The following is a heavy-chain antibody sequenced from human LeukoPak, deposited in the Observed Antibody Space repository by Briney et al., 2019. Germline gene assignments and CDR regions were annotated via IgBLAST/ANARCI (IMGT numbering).Heavy chain of an antibody. Sequence: GGSLRLSCAASGFTFSSYWMSWVRQAPGKGLEWVANIKQDGSEKYYVDSVKGRFTISRDNAKNSLYLQMNSLRAEDTAVYFCARSRYSSTWYLQNFELDYWGQGTLVTVSS. V-gene: IGHV3-7*01. CDR1: GFTFSSYW. CDR2: IKQDGSEK. J-gene: IGHJ4*02. D-gene: IGHD2-2*01. CDR3: ARSRYSSTWYLQNFELDY.